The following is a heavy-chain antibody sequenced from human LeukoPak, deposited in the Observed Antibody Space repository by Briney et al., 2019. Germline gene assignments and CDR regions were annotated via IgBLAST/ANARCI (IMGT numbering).Heavy chain of an antibody. J-gene: IGHJ4*02. CDR1: GGSISSYY. D-gene: IGHD5-18*01. CDR3: ARASETAMVTL. V-gene: IGHV4-4*07. CDR2: IYSTGRV. Sequence: SETLSLTCTVSGGSISSYYWSWIRQPAGKGLEWIGRIYSTGRVNYNPSLKSRVTMLLDTSKNHISLKLTSVTAADTAIYFCARASETAMVTLWGQGTLVTVSS.